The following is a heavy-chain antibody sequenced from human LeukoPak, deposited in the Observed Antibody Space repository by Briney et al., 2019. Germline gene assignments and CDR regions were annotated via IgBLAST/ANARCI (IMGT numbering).Heavy chain of an antibody. CDR2: FSHDGSST. J-gene: IGHJ4*02. D-gene: IGHD5-18*01. CDR1: GFNFITYA. CDR3: ARGAPDNSYLSL. Sequence: GGSLRLSCAASGFNFITYAMFWVRQGPGKGLEGVAVFSHDGSSTYYADSVKGRFTISRDNAKSTLFLEMNSLTADDTAVYYCARGAPDNSYLSLWGQGTLVTVSS. V-gene: IGHV3-30-3*01.